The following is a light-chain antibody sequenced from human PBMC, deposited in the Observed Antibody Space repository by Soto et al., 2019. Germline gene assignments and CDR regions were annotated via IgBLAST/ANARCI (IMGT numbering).Light chain of an antibody. Sequence: QSALTQPASVSGSPGQSITISCTGTSSDVGGYNYVSWYQQHPGKAPKLMIYEVNNRPSGVSNRFSGSKSGNTASLTISELQAEDEADYYCSSYTSSSTLVVFGGGTKL. CDR3: SSYTSSSTLVV. J-gene: IGLJ2*01. V-gene: IGLV2-14*01. CDR2: EVN. CDR1: SSDVGGYNY.